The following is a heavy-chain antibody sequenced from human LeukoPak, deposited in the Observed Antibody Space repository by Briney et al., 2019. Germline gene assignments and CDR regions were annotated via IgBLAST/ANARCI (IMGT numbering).Heavy chain of an antibody. CDR2: ISGSGGST. CDR3: AKEQWLVSYYYYGMDV. D-gene: IGHD6-19*01. CDR1: GFTFSSYA. Sequence: GGSLRLSCAASGFTFSSYAMSWVRQAPGKGLEWVSAISGSGGSTYYADSVKGRFTISRDNSKNTLYLQMNSPRAEDTAVYYCAKEQWLVSYYYYGMDVWGQGTTVTVSS. J-gene: IGHJ6*02. V-gene: IGHV3-23*01.